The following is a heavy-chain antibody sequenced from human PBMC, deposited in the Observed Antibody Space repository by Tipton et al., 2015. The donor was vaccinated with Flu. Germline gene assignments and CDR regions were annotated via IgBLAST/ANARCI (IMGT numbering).Heavy chain of an antibody. D-gene: IGHD3-22*01. V-gene: IGHV4-59*01. CDR3: ARANYSDSYPYFYGIDV. CDR1: GGSISYYY. Sequence: TLSLTCTVSGGSISYYYWSWIRQTPGKGLEWIGDIHYSGSTNCNPSLKSRVTISLDTSKNQFSLKLYSVTAADTAVYYCARANYSDSYPYFYGIDVWGQGTTVTVSS. J-gene: IGHJ6*02. CDR2: IHYSGST.